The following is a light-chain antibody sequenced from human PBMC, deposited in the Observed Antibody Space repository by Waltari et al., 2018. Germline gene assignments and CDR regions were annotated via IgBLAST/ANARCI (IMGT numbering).Light chain of an antibody. CDR1: QGIRSD. V-gene: IGKV1-6*01. CDR2: GAS. Sequence: AIQMTQSPSSLSASVGDRVTITCRASQGIRSDLGWYHQKPGKAPKFLIYGASTLQSGVPSRFSGSGSGTEFTLTISSLQPEDFATYYCLQDYTYPRTFGQGTKLEIK. J-gene: IGKJ2*01. CDR3: LQDYTYPRT.